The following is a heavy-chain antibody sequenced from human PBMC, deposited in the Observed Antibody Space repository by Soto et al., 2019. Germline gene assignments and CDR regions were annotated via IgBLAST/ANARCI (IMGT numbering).Heavy chain of an antibody. CDR2: INAGNGNT. D-gene: IGHD3-9*01. J-gene: IGHJ5*02. Sequence: ASVKVSCKASGYTFTSYAMHWVRQAPGQRLEWMGWINAGNGNTKYSQKFQGRVTITRDTSASTAYMELSSLRSEDTAVYYCARQDYDILTGYLEEPDWFDPWGQGTLVTVSS. CDR1: GYTFTSYA. CDR3: ARQDYDILTGYLEEPDWFDP. V-gene: IGHV1-3*01.